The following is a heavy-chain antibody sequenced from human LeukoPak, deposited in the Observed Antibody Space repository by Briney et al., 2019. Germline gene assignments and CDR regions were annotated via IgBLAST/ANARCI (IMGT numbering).Heavy chain of an antibody. CDR1: GGSISGYY. D-gene: IGHD3-9*01. CDR2: VDYSGST. J-gene: IGHJ4*02. V-gene: IGHV4-59*01. Sequence: SETLSLTCTVSGGSISGYYWTWIRQPPGKGLEWIGNVDYSGSTNFHPSLKSRVIVSLDMSKNKFSLNLTSVTAADAAVYYCARSISNDQGTFEYWGQGAPVTVSS. CDR3: ARSISNDQGTFEY.